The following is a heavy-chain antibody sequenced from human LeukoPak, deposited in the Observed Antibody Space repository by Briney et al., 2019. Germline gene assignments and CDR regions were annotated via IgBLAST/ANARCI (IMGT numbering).Heavy chain of an antibody. CDR2: IYSGGST. D-gene: IGHD3-22*01. V-gene: IGHV3-53*01. J-gene: IGHJ4*02. CDR1: GFTVSSNY. Sequence: GGSLRLSCAASGFTVSSNYMSWVRQAPGKGLEWVSVIYSGGSTYYADSVKGRFTISRDNSKNTLYLQMNSLGAEDTAVYYCARDYYYDSSGYTDYWGQGTLVTVSS. CDR3: ARDYYYDSSGYTDY.